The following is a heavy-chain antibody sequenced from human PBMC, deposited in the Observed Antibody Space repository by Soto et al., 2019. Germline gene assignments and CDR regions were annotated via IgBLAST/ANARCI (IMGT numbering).Heavy chain of an antibody. CDR2: IWYDGSNK. Sequence: QVQLVESGGGVVQPGRSLRLSCAASGFTFSTSGMHWVRQPPGKGLEWVAFIWYDGSNKYYADSVKGRFTISRDNSKNTLYLKMNRLRAEDTAVYYCAREYNYGGFDYWGQGTLVAVSS. CDR3: AREYNYGGFDY. J-gene: IGHJ4*02. V-gene: IGHV3-33*01. D-gene: IGHD5-18*01. CDR1: GFTFSTSG.